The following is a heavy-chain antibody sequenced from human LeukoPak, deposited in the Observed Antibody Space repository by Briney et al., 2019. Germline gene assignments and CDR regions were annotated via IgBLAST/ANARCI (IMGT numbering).Heavy chain of an antibody. CDR1: GYSFTNYW. CDR2: IYPGDSDT. CDR3: ARRGGNYYDILTGYYHLDY. Sequence: GESLKISCKGSGYSFTNYWIGWVRQMPGKGLEWMGIIYPGDSDTRYSPSFQGQVTISADKSISTAYLQWSSLKASDTAMYYCARRGGNYYDILTGYYHLDYWGQGTLVTVSS. J-gene: IGHJ4*02. D-gene: IGHD3-9*01. V-gene: IGHV5-51*01.